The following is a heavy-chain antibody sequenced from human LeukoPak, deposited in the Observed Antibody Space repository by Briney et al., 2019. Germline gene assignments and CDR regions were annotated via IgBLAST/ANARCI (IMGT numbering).Heavy chain of an antibody. CDR2: INPNSGGT. CDR3: AVGEGSSTDY. D-gene: IGHD2-2*01. V-gene: IGHV1-2*04. J-gene: IGHJ4*02. CDR1: GYTFTSYY. Sequence: ASVKVSCKASGYTFTSYYMHWMRQAPGQGLEWMGWINPNSGGTNYAQKFQGWVTMTRDTSISTAYMELSRLRSDDTAVYYCAVGEGSSTDYWGQGTLVTVSS.